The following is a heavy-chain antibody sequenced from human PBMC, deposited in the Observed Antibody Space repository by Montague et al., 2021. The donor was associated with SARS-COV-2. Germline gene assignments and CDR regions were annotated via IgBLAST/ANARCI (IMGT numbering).Heavy chain of an antibody. CDR2: INYGGST. Sequence: SETLSLTCAVSGGSFSDYHWTWIRQSPGGGLEWIGQINYGGSTRYNPSLGSRVTISIDTSKNQFSLKLTSVTAADTAVYYCARKVVLADCFDFWGHGTLVTVSS. CDR1: GGSFSDYH. V-gene: IGHV4-34*01. D-gene: IGHD2-15*01. CDR3: ARKVVLADCFDF. J-gene: IGHJ4*01.